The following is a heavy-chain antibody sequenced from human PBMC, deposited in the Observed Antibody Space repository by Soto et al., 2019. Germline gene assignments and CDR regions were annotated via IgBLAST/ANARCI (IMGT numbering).Heavy chain of an antibody. CDR3: AIGFPEMATNGY. D-gene: IGHD2-8*01. CDR1: GYTFTSHD. CDR2: MNPNSGNT. J-gene: IGHJ4*02. Sequence: ASVKVSCKASGYTFTSHDINWVRQATGQGLEWMGWMNPNSGNTGYAQKLQGRVTMTRNTSISTAYMELSSLRSEDTAVYYCAIGFPEMATNGYWGQGTLVTVSS. V-gene: IGHV1-8*01.